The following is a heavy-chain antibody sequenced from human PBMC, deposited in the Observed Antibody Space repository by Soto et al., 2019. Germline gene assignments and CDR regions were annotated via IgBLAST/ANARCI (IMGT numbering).Heavy chain of an antibody. J-gene: IGHJ4*02. Sequence: QPGGSLRLSCAASGFTFSNSGMHWVRQAPGKGLEWVAVTWFDGSKKYYADSVMGRFTISRDNSRNTQYLQMNSLRAEDTAVYYCARGNYWTDYWGQGTLVTVSS. CDR1: GFTFSNSG. V-gene: IGHV3-33*01. CDR2: TWFDGSKK. D-gene: IGHD4-4*01. CDR3: ARGNYWTDY.